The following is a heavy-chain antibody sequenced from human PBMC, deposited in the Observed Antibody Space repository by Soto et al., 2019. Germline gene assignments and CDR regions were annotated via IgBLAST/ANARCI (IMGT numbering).Heavy chain of an antibody. D-gene: IGHD4-17*01. J-gene: IGHJ2*01. CDR3: ARFLPMPTVTKFRYFDL. CDR2: IYWDDVK. Sequence: QITLKESGPTLVKPTQTLTLTCTFSGFSLNTSGVGVGWIRQPPGEALEWLALIYWDDVKRYSSSLKTRLTITKDTSKSQVLLSVTNMDPVDTATYYGARFLPMPTVTKFRYFDLWGRGTLVTVSS. CDR1: GFSLNTSGVG. V-gene: IGHV2-5*02.